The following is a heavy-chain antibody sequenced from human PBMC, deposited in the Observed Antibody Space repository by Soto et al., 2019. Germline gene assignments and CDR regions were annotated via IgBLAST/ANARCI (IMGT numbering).Heavy chain of an antibody. CDR1: GGTFSSYA. V-gene: IGHV1-69*06. J-gene: IGHJ4*02. CDR2: IIPIFGTA. D-gene: IGHD3-3*01. Sequence: SVKVSCKASGGTFSSYAISWVRQAPGQGLEWMGGIIPIFGTANYAQKFQGRATITADKSTSTAYMELSSLRSEDTAVYYCARGITIFAPIDYWGQGTLVTVSS. CDR3: ARGITIFAPIDY.